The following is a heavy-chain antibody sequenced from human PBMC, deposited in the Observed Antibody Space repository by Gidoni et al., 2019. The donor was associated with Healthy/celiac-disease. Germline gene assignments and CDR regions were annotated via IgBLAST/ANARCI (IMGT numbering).Heavy chain of an antibody. CDR3: ATARGDIVATSELDY. CDR1: VFPFIRYS. Sequence: EVQLVASGGGLVKPGGSLRLPCAASVFPFIRYSMNWVRQAPGKGLEWVSSISSSSSYIYYADSVKGRFTISRDNAKNSLYLQMNSLRAEDTAVYYCATARGDIVATSELDYWGQGTLVTVSS. D-gene: IGHD5-12*01. J-gene: IGHJ4*02. CDR2: ISSSSSYI. V-gene: IGHV3-21*01.